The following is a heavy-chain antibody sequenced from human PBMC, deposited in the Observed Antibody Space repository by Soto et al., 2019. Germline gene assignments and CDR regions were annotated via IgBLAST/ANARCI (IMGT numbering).Heavy chain of an antibody. Sequence: GGSLRLSCEVSGFTFSMYSMSWVRQSPGKGLEWVAKIPQDGVDGHYADSVKGRFTISGDNGKNSLYLQLNNLRAEDTAVYYCARDHLILPAHDFFYGSDVWGRGATVTVSS. V-gene: IGHV3-7*03. CDR3: ARDHLILPAHDFFYGSDV. CDR1: GFTFSMYS. D-gene: IGHD2-21*02. J-gene: IGHJ6*02. CDR2: IPQDGVDG.